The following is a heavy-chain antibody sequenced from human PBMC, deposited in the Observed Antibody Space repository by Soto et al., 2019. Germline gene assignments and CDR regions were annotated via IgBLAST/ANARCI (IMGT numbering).Heavy chain of an antibody. CDR1: GYTFIKYW. V-gene: IGHV5-10-1*01. Sequence: GESLKISCQVSGYTFIKYWISWVRQVPGKGLEWVGRIDPSDSQTNYNPSLRGRVTISVDKSIDTVYLRWSSLEASDTALYYCARQITTFGVNISAFNVWGQGTTVTVSS. CDR3: ARQITTFGVNISAFNV. D-gene: IGHD3-3*01. J-gene: IGHJ6*02. CDR2: IDPSDSQT.